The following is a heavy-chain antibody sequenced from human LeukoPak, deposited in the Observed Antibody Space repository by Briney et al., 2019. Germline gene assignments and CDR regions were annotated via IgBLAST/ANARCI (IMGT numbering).Heavy chain of an antibody. CDR2: ISYEGGTQ. CDR1: GATLSPYG. V-gene: IGHV3-30*18. CDR3: AKEGTPQVSTWYDL. J-gene: IGHJ5*02. Sequence: GGSLRLSCAASGATLSPYGMHWVRQAPGKGLEWVAVISYEGGTQHYADSVKGRFIISRDNPRNTLYLQMNILRTEDTAVYYCAKEGTPQVSTWYDLWGQGTQVIVSS. D-gene: IGHD3-10*01.